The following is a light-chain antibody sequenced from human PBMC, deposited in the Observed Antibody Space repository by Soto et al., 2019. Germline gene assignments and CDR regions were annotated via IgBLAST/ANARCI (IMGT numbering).Light chain of an antibody. CDR1: QSVSNTY. Sequence: EIVLTQSPGTLSLSPGERATLSCGASQSVSNTYLAWYQQKPGQAPRLLIYGTSSRATGIPDRFSGSGSGTDFTLTISRLEPEDFAVYYCQQYATSPWTFGQGTAVEIK. V-gene: IGKV3-20*01. CDR3: QQYATSPWT. CDR2: GTS. J-gene: IGKJ1*01.